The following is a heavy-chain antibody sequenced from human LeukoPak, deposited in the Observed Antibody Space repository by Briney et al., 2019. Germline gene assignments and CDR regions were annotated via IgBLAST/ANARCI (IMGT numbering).Heavy chain of an antibody. CDR3: ARDRYYYDSSGYYYGFAFDI. CDR1: GFTFSDYY. V-gene: IGHV3-11*01. CDR2: ISSSGSTI. D-gene: IGHD3-22*01. J-gene: IGHJ3*02. Sequence: GGSLRLSCAASGFTFSDYYMSWIRQALGKGLEWVSYISSSGSTIYYADSVKGRFTISRDNAKNSLYLQMNSLRAEDTAVYYCARDRYYYDSSGYYYGFAFDIWGQGTMVTVSS.